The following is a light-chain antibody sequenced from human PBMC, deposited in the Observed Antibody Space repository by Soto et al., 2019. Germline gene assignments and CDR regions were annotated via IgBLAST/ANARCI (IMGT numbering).Light chain of an antibody. CDR2: AAS. Sequence: IQLAQSPSSLSASVGDRVTITCRASQGISSDVAWYQQKPGKVSLLLIYAASSLQSGVPPRFRGSGSGTDFTLTISSLQPEGFGTDYCKQLNSYPERFGQGTNVDIK. V-gene: IGKV1-9*01. CDR3: KQLNSYPER. J-gene: IGKJ1*01. CDR1: QGISSD.